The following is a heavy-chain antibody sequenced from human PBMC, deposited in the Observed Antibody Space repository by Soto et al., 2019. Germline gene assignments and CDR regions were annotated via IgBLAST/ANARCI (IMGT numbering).Heavy chain of an antibody. Sequence: VQLLESGGGLVQPGGSLRLSCAASGFTFSSYAMSWVRQAPGKGLEWVSAISGSGGSTYYADSVKGRFTISRDNSKNTLYLQMNSLRAEDTAVYYCAKDPSQYCSSTSCYPDAFDIWGQGTMVTVSS. CDR2: ISGSGGST. CDR3: AKDPSQYCSSTSCYPDAFDI. J-gene: IGHJ3*02. D-gene: IGHD2-2*01. V-gene: IGHV3-23*01. CDR1: GFTFSSYA.